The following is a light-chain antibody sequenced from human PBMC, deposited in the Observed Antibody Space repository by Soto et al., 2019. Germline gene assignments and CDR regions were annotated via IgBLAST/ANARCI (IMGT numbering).Light chain of an antibody. CDR3: SSYTSSRTWV. V-gene: IGLV2-14*01. Sequence: QSALTQPASVSGSPGQSITISCTGTSSDVGGYNYVSWYEQHPGKAPKFMIYEVSNRPSGVSNRFSGSKSGNTASLTISGLQAEDEDDYYCSSYTSSRTWVFGGGTKLTVL. CDR2: EVS. J-gene: IGLJ3*02. CDR1: SSDVGGYNY.